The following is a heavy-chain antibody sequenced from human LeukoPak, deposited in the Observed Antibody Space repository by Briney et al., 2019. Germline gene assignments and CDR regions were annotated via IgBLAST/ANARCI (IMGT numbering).Heavy chain of an antibody. CDR1: RFTVSRYW. V-gene: IGHV3-7*03. CDR2: IKEDGSKI. D-gene: IGHD1-26*01. J-gene: IGHJ6*02. Sequence: GGSLRLSCVGSRFTVSRYWMNWVRQAPGKGLEWVANIKEDGSKIYLADSVKGRFTISRDNAKNSVFLQMDNLRAEDTAMYYCARDQAWDIDVWGQGTTVIVS. CDR3: ARDQAWDIDV.